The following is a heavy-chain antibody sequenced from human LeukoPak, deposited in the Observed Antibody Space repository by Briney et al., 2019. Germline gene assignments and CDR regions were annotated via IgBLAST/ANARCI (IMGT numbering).Heavy chain of an antibody. CDR2: IYYSGST. J-gene: IGHJ6*04. CDR1: GGSTTSYY. D-gene: IGHD6-6*01. CDR3: ARVGIAARPGYMDV. Sequence: SETLSLTWPLSGGSTTSYYWSWIRQPPGQGREWIGSIYYSGSTNYNPSHKSRVTISVDTSKNQYSLKLSSVTAAYTAEYYCARVGIAARPGYMDVWGKGTTVTVSS. V-gene: IGHV4-59*01.